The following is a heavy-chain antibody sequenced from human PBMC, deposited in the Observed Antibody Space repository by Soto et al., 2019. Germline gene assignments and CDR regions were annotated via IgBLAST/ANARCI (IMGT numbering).Heavy chain of an antibody. CDR1: GFTVSSNY. CDR3: ARGGA. V-gene: IGHV3-66*01. CDR2: IYSAGNT. Sequence: EVQLVESGRGLVQPGGSLRLSCVVSGFTVSSNYMNWVRQAPGKGLEWVSIIYSAGNTYYADSVKDRFTISRDNSKNTLYLQMNNLRVEDTAVYYCARGGAWGQGTMVTVSS. D-gene: IGHD1-26*01. J-gene: IGHJ3*01.